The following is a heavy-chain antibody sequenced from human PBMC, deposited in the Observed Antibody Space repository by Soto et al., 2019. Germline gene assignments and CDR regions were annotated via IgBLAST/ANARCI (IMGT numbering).Heavy chain of an antibody. V-gene: IGHV1-69*13. CDR2: SIPISGTT. CDR3: ARPGPTTTFLGALSNYGTDD. CDR1: GSTSNNYV. D-gene: IGHD3-3*01. J-gene: IGHJ6*02. Sequence: SVKVSCKTSGSTSNNYVIYWVREARGQGLEWMGGSIPISGTTKDAQKFQGRVTITADESTSTAYMELSSLRSADTAVYYCARPGPTTTFLGALSNYGTDDWGQGTRVTVSS.